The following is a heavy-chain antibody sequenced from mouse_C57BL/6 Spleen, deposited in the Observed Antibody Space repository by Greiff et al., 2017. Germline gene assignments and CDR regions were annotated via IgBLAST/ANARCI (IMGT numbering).Heavy chain of an antibody. CDR2: ISYSGSN. Sequence: ESGPGLAKPSQTLSLTCSVTGYSITSDYWNWIRKFPGNKLEYMGYISYSGSNSYNPSRKSRISITRDTSKNQYYLQLNSVTTEDTATYYGARCYGSSYESYWYVDGWGTGTTVTVSS. D-gene: IGHD1-1*01. J-gene: IGHJ1*03. CDR1: GYSITSDY. V-gene: IGHV3-8*01. CDR3: ARCYGSSYESYWYVDG.